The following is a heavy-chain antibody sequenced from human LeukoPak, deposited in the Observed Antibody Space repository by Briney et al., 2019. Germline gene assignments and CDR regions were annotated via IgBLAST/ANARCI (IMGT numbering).Heavy chain of an antibody. J-gene: IGHJ4*02. Sequence: GGSLRLSCAASGFTFSSYAMSWVRQAPGKGLQWVSTISGSGVNTYYADAVKGRFTISSDSSKSTLYLQMNSLKDEDTAVYYCAKVPHPNYFFDYWGQGTLVTVSS. V-gene: IGHV3-23*01. CDR2: ISGSGVNT. CDR1: GFTFSSYA. CDR3: AKVPHPNYFFDY.